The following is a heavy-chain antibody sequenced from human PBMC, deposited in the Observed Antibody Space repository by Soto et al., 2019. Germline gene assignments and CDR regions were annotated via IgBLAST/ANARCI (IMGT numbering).Heavy chain of an antibody. Sequence: QVQLQESGPGLVKPSETLSLTCTVSGGSVSSGSYYWSWIRQPPGKGLEWIAYIYSSGSTNYNPSLGSRVTISVDTSKNQFSLRLSSVTAADTAVYYCARAPRTGVGGGDYWGQGTLVTVSS. CDR1: GGSVSSGSYY. J-gene: IGHJ4*02. D-gene: IGHD3-16*01. CDR2: IYSSGST. V-gene: IGHV4-61*01. CDR3: ARAPRTGVGGGDY.